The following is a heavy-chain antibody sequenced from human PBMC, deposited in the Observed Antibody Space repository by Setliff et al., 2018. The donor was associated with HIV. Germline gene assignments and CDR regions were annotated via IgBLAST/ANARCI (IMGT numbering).Heavy chain of an antibody. CDR1: GFTFSSYA. CDR2: ISYDGSNK. D-gene: IGHD3-22*01. CDR3: AREIVTLYTGGHYLYGIDV. V-gene: IGHV3-30*04. J-gene: IGHJ6*02. Sequence: PGGSLRLSCAASGFTFSSYAMHWVRQAPGKGLEWVAVISYDGSNKYYADSVKGRFTLSRDNSKNTLYLQMNSLRAEDAAVYYCAREIVTLYTGGHYLYGIDVWGQGTAVTVSS.